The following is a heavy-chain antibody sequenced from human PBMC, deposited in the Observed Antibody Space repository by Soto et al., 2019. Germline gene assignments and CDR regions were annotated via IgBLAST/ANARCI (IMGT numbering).Heavy chain of an antibody. Sequence: ASVKVSCKASGYTFTSYLISWVLQAPGQGLEWMGWISAYNGNTNYAQKLQGRVTMTTDTSTSTAYMELRSLRSDETAVYYCARASIVGATNAFDIWGQGTMVTVSS. D-gene: IGHD1-26*01. CDR3: ARASIVGATNAFDI. CDR2: ISAYNGNT. J-gene: IGHJ3*02. V-gene: IGHV1-18*01. CDR1: GYTFTSYL.